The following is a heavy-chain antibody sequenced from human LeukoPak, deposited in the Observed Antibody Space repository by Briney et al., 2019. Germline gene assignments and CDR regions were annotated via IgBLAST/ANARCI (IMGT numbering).Heavy chain of an antibody. CDR2: IYYSGST. Sequence: PSQTLSLTCTVSGGSINSGGYYWSWIRQHPGTGLEWIGYIYYSGSTYYNPSLKSRVTISVDTSKNQFSLKLSSVTAADTAVYYCARAFFSYYYDSSGFGYWGQGTLVTVSS. D-gene: IGHD3-22*01. J-gene: IGHJ4*02. CDR3: ARAFFSYYYDSSGFGY. V-gene: IGHV4-31*03. CDR1: GGSINSGGYY.